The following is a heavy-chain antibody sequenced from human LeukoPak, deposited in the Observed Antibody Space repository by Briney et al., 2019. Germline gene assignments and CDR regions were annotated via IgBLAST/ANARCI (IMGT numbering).Heavy chain of an antibody. V-gene: IGHV4-4*07. CDR3: ARGHFYYYYGMDV. Sequence: SETLSLTCTVSGGSISSDYWSWIRQPAGKGLEWIGRIYPSGSTNYKPSLKSRITMSLDTSKNLLSLNLSSVTAADTAVYHCARGHFYYYYGMDVWGRGTTVTVSS. CDR2: IYPSGST. CDR1: GGSISSDY. J-gene: IGHJ6*02.